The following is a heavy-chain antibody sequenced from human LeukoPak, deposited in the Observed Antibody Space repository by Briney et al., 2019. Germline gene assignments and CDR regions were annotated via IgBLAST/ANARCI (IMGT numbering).Heavy chain of an antibody. V-gene: IGHV3-15*01. CDR1: GFTFSNAW. Sequence: PGGSLRLSCAASGFTFSNAWMSWVRQAPGKGLEWVGRIKSKTDGGTTDYAAPVKGRFTNSRDDSKNTLYLQMNSLKTEDTAVYYCTTDDMRGQQLVPSFDYWGQGTLVTVSS. CDR2: IKSKTDGGTT. J-gene: IGHJ4*02. D-gene: IGHD6-13*01. CDR3: TTDDMRGQQLVPSFDY.